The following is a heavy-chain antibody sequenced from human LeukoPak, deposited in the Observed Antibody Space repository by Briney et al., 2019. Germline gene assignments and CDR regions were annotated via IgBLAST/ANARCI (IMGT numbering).Heavy chain of an antibody. CDR2: ISYDGSNK. D-gene: IGHD3-3*01. CDR3: AREDTIFGVVITQNWFDP. J-gene: IGHJ5*02. V-gene: IGHV3-30-3*01. Sequence: PGRSLRLSCAASGFTFSSYAMHWVRQAPGKGLEWVAVISYDGSNKYYADSVKGRFTISRDNSKNTLYLQMNSLRAEDTAVYYCAREDTIFGVVITQNWFDPWGQGTLVTVSS. CDR1: GFTFSSYA.